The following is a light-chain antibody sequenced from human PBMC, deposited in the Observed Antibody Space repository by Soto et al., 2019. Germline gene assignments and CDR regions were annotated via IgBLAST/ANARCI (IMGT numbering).Light chain of an antibody. CDR3: QQYNTYPWT. J-gene: IGKJ1*01. CDR2: KAS. Sequence: DIQMTQSPSTLSASVGDRVTITCRASQSFTSWLAWYQQKPGKAPKLLIHKASNLQSGVPARFSGSESGTEFTLNISSLQPDDFSTYYCQQYNTYPWTFGQGTKVEIK. CDR1: QSFTSW. V-gene: IGKV1-5*03.